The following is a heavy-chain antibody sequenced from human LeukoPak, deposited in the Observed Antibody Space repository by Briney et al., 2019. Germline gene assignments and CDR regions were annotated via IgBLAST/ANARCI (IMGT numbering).Heavy chain of an antibody. Sequence: PGGSLRPSCAASGFTFSSYEMNWVRQAPGKGLEWVSYISSSGSTIYYADSVKGRFTISRDNAKNSLYLQMNSLRAEDTAVYYWARGRPNYYFDCWGQGTLVTVSS. CDR2: ISSSGSTI. V-gene: IGHV3-48*03. J-gene: IGHJ4*02. D-gene: IGHD4/OR15-4a*01. CDR3: ARGRPNYYFDC. CDR1: GFTFSSYE.